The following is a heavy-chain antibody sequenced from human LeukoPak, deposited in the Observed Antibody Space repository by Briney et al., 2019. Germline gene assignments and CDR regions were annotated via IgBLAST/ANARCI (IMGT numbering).Heavy chain of an antibody. CDR1: GYSISSGYY. J-gene: IGHJ4*02. CDR2: IYHSGST. Sequence: SETLSLTCTVSGYSISSGYYWGWIRQPPGKGLEWIGSIYHSGSTYYNPSLKSRVTISVDTSKNQFSLKLSSVTAADTAVYYCARSDGELPRIDYWGQGTLVTVSS. D-gene: IGHD1-26*01. CDR3: ARSDGELPRIDY. V-gene: IGHV4-38-2*02.